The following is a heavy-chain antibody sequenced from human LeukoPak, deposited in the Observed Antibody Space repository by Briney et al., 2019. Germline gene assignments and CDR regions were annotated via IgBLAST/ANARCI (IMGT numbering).Heavy chain of an antibody. V-gene: IGHV3-30*04. CDR3: ARAAYDSSGYAH. Sequence: GGSLRLSCAASGFTFSSYAMHWVRQAPGKGLEWVAVISYDGSNKYYADSVKGRFTISRDNSKNTLYLQMNSLRAEDTAVYYCARAAYDSSGYAHWGQGTLVTVSS. D-gene: IGHD3-22*01. CDR2: ISYDGSNK. CDR1: GFTFSSYA. J-gene: IGHJ4*02.